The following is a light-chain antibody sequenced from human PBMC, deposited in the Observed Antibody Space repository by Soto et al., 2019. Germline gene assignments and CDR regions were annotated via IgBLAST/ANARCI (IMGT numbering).Light chain of an antibody. CDR2: LGY. CDR1: RSLLKANGYTY. CDR3: MQTLESRT. J-gene: IGKJ1*01. V-gene: IGKV2-28*01. Sequence: DIVMTQSPLSLTVTPGEPASISCGSSRSLLKANGYTYFHWFLQKPGQSPQLLIYLGYTRAPGVPYRFSGTGSGTDFTLKISRVEADDVGVYYCMQTLESRTFGQGTKLEIK.